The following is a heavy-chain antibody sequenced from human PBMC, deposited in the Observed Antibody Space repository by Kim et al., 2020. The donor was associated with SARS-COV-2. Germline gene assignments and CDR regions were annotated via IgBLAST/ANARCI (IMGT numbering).Heavy chain of an antibody. J-gene: IGHJ4*02. Sequence: GGSLRLSCAASGFTFSSYAMSWVRQAPGKGLEWVSAISGSGGSTYYADSVKGRFTISRDNSKNTLYLQMNSLRAEDTAVYYCAKDVGIVVVVAAMGYWGQGTLVTVSS. CDR3: AKDVGIVVVVAAMGY. CDR1: GFTFSSYA. V-gene: IGHV3-23*01. CDR2: ISGSGGST. D-gene: IGHD2-15*01.